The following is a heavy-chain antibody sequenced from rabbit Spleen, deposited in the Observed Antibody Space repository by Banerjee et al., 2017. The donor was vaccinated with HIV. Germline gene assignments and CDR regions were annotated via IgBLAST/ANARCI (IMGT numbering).Heavy chain of an antibody. J-gene: IGHJ6*01. Sequence: QEQLEESGGDLVKPEGTLTLTCTASGFSFSNIYWICWVRQAPGKGLEWIACVDSGDGDTYYANWAKGRFTISKTSSTTVTLQMTSLTAADTATYFCARDTGTSFSTYGMDVWGQGTLVTVS. CDR2: VDSGDGDT. V-gene: IGHV1S45*01. D-gene: IGHD8-1*01. CDR1: GFSFSNIYW. CDR3: ARDTGTSFSTYGMDV.